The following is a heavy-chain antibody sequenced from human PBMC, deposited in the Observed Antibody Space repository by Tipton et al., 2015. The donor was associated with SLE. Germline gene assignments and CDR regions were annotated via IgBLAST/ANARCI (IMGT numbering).Heavy chain of an antibody. CDR2: IYSGGST. CDR1: GFTVSSNY. D-gene: IGHD3-9*01. V-gene: IGHV3-53*04. Sequence: VQLVQSGGGLVQPGGSLRLSCAASGFTVSSNYMSWVRQAPGKGLEWVSVIYSGGSTYYADSVKGRFTISRHNSKNTLYLQMNSLRAEDTAVYYCARKYYDILTGYYYGMDVWGQGTTVTVSS. CDR3: ARKYYDILTGYYYGMDV. J-gene: IGHJ6*02.